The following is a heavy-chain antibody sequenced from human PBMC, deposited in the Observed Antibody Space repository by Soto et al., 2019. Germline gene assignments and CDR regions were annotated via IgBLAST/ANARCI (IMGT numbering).Heavy chain of an antibody. D-gene: IGHD6-6*01. CDR2: INAGNGNT. V-gene: IGHV1-3*01. J-gene: IGHJ3*02. Sequence: ASVKGSCKAAGYTFTSYAMHWVRQAPGQRLEWMGWINAGNGNTKYSQKFQGRVTITRDTSASTAYMERRRLRSEDTDVYYCARSGFEYSSSSLAFDIWGQGTMVTVLQ. CDR1: GYTFTSYA. CDR3: ARSGFEYSSSSLAFDI.